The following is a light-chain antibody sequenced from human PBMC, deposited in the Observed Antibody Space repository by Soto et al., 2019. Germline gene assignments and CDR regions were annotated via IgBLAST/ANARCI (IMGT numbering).Light chain of an antibody. V-gene: IGLV1-51*02. CDR3: GTWDSSLSVYV. J-gene: IGLJ1*01. CDR1: SSNIGNNY. Sequence: QSVLTQLPSVSAAPGQKVTISCSGSSSNIGNNYVSWYQQLPGTAPKLLIYENNKRPSGIPDRFSGSKSGTSATLGITGLQTGDEADYYCGTWDSSLSVYVFGTGTKLTVL. CDR2: ENN.